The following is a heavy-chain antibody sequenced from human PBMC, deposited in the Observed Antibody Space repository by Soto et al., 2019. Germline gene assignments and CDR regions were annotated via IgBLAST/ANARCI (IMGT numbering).Heavy chain of an antibody. J-gene: IGHJ4*02. CDR2: ISGSGGDT. CDR3: AKESLGRHFDFDY. CDR1: GFTFSSYA. Sequence: SGGSLRLSCAASGFTFSSYAMSWVRQAPGRGLEWVSGISGSGGDTYYADSVKGRFTISRDNSRNTLYLETNSLRAEDTAVYHCAKESLGRHFDFDYWGQGTLVTVSS. D-gene: IGHD3-9*01. V-gene: IGHV3-23*01.